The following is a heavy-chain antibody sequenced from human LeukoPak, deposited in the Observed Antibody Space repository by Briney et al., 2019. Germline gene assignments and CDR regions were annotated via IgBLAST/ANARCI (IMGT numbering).Heavy chain of an antibody. J-gene: IGHJ5*02. V-gene: IGHV6-1*01. CDR3: ARGLVEMATIWGGWFDP. D-gene: IGHD5-24*01. Sequence: SQTLSLTCAISGDSVSSNSAAWNWIRQSPSRGLEWLGRTYYRSKWYNDYAVSVKSRITINPDTSKNQFSLQLNSVTPEYTAVYYCARGLVEMATIWGGWFDPWGQGTLVTVYS. CDR1: GDSVSSNSAA. CDR2: TYYRSKWYN.